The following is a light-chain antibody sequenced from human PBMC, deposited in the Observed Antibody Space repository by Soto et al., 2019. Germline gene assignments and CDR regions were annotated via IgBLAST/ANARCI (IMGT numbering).Light chain of an antibody. J-gene: IGKJ1*01. Sequence: GDRVTITCRASQSISSWLAWYQQKPGKAPKLLIYDASSLESGVPSRFSGSGSGTDFTLTISSLQPEDIATYYCQESYSTSFGQGTNVEIK. V-gene: IGKV1-5*01. CDR1: QSISSW. CDR3: QESYSTS. CDR2: DAS.